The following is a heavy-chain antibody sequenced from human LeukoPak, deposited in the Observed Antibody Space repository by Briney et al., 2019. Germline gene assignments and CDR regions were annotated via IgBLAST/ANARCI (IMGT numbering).Heavy chain of an antibody. V-gene: IGHV4-34*01. D-gene: IGHD5-18*01. Sequence: SETLSLTCAVYGGSFSGYYWSWIRQPPGKGLEWIGEINHSGSTNYNPSLKSRVTISVDTSKNQFSLKLSSVTATDTAVYYCARGRGYSYGSFDYWGQGTLVTVSS. CDR2: INHSGST. J-gene: IGHJ4*02. CDR3: ARGRGYSYGSFDY. CDR1: GGSFSGYY.